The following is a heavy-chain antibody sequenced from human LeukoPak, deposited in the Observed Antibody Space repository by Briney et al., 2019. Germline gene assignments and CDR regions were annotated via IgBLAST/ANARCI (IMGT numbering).Heavy chain of an antibody. J-gene: IGHJ4*02. V-gene: IGHV3-7*01. CDR1: GFTFSSYS. CDR3: ARSSGWIIDF. D-gene: IGHD6-19*01. Sequence: PGGSLRLSCAASGFTFSSYSMSWVRQTPGKGLEWVANIKQDGSEKYYVDSVKGRFTISRDNAKNSLYLQMNSLRDEDTAVYYCARSSGWIIDFWGQGTLVTVSS. CDR2: IKQDGSEK.